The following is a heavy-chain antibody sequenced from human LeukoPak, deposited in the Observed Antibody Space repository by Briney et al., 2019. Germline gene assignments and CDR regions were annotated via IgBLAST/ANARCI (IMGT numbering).Heavy chain of an antibody. CDR2: IHYSGGT. J-gene: IGHJ3*02. CDR3: ARHFTYYYDSSGYPRDGFDI. CDR1: GGSISGYY. Sequence: SETLSLTCTVSGGSISGYYWSWIRQSPGKGLVWIGYIHYSGGTNYNPSLKSRVTMSVDMSKNQFSLKLSSVTAADTALYYCARHFTYYYDSSGYPRDGFDIWGLGTMVTVSS. D-gene: IGHD3-22*01. V-gene: IGHV4-59*08.